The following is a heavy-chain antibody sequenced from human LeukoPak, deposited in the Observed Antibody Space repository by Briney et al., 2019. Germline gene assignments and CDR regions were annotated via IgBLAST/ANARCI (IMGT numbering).Heavy chain of an antibody. CDR2: ISYDGKNK. CDR1: GFTFLNYA. Sequence: GGSLRLSCAASGFTFLNYAIHWVRQAPGKGLEWVALISYDGKNKNYADSVKGRFTISRDNSKNTLYLQMNSLRAEDTAVYYCATEGHYGFDPWGQGTLVTVSS. CDR3: ATEGHYGFDP. J-gene: IGHJ5*02. D-gene: IGHD3-16*01. V-gene: IGHV3-30*04.